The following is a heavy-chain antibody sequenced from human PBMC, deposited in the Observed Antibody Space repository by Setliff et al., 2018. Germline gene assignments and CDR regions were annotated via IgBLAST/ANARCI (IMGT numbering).Heavy chain of an antibody. CDR2: INPHASEK. D-gene: IGHD3-10*01. V-gene: IGHV3-7*01. Sequence: PGGSLRLSCTASGFSFSNCWVSWVRQAPGKGLEWLASINPHASEKYYVDSVKGRFTISRDNAKNSLSLQMNSLRTEDTAVYYCFGAGTCSYWGQGALVTVSS. CDR3: FGAGTCSY. J-gene: IGHJ4*02. CDR1: GFSFSNCW.